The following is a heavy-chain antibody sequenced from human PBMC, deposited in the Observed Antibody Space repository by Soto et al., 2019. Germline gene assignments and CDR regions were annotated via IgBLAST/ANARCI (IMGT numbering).Heavy chain of an antibody. J-gene: IGHJ6*02. D-gene: IGHD3-10*01. CDR1: GGSISSSSYY. CDR3: ARYGGYYYGMDV. V-gene: IGHV4-39*01. CDR2: IYYSGST. Sequence: ASETLSLTCTVSGGSISSSSYYWGWTRQPPGKGLEWIGSIYYSGSTYYNPSLKSRVTISVDTSKNQFSLKLSSVTAADTAVYYCARYGGYYYGMDVWGQGTTVTVSS.